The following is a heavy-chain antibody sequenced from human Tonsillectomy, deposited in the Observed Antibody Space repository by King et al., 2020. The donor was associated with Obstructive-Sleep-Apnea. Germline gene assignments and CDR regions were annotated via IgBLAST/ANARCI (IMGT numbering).Heavy chain of an antibody. V-gene: IGHV3-23*04. CDR2: ISGSGGST. CDR3: AKQYSYGSGPSRNYYYYGMDV. CDR1: GFTFSSYA. Sequence: QLVQSGGGLVQPGGSLRLSCAASGFTFSSYAMSWVRQAPGKGLEWVSGISGSGGSTYYADSVKGRFTISRDNSKNTLYLQMNSLRAEDTAVYYCAKQYSYGSGPSRNYYYYGMDVWGQGTTVTVSS. J-gene: IGHJ6*02. D-gene: IGHD3-10*01.